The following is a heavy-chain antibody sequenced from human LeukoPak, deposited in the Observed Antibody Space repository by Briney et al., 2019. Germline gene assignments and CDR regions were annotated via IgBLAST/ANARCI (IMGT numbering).Heavy chain of an antibody. D-gene: IGHD2-21*02. J-gene: IGHJ5*02. Sequence: GGSLRLSCAASGFTFRDYYMSWIRQAPGKGLEWVSYISSSSSYTNYADSVKGRFTISRDNAKNSLYLQMNSLRAEDTAVYYCARAMVTAIFDPWGQGTLVTVSS. CDR1: GFTFRDYY. CDR3: ARAMVTAIFDP. V-gene: IGHV3-11*03. CDR2: ISSSSSYT.